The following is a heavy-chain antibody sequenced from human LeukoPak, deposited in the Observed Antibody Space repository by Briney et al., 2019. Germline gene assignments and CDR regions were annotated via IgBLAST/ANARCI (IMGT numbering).Heavy chain of an antibody. V-gene: IGHV3-33*01. CDR2: IWYDGSNK. Sequence: GSLRLSCAASGFTFSSYGMHWVRQAPGKGLEWVAVIWYDGSNKYYADSVKGRFTISRDNSKNTLYLQMNSLRAEDTAVYYSARDYYDSSGHANYYYGMDVWGQGTTVTVSS. CDR1: GFTFSSYG. CDR3: ARDYYDSSGHANYYYGMDV. D-gene: IGHD3-22*01. J-gene: IGHJ6*02.